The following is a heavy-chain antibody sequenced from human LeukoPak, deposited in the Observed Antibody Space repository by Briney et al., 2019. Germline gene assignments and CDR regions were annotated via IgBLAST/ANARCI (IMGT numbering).Heavy chain of an antibody. CDR1: GYPFTSGFY. V-gene: IGHV4-38-2*01. CDR3: ARHGNHRFNRLDP. Sequence: SETLSLTCAVSGYPFTSGFYCSWIRQTPGGGLEWIGTIHHTGFTMYSPSLKSRVTISVDTSKNHFSLNVTFVTAADTAVYYCARHGNHRFNRLDPWGQGTLVTVSS. J-gene: IGHJ5*02. D-gene: IGHD1-14*01. CDR2: IHHTGFT.